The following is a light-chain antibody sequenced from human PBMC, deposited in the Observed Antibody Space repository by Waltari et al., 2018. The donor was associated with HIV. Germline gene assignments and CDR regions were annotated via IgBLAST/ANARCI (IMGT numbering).Light chain of an antibody. CDR3: QQYDNWLYT. CDR1: QSVSSN. Sequence: EIVMTQSPATLSVSPGERATLSCRASQSVSSNLAWYQQKPGQAPRLLVYGTSTRATGIPARFSSSGSGTEFTLTISSLQSEDSAVYFCQQYDNWLYTFGQGTKLEIK. V-gene: IGKV3-15*01. J-gene: IGKJ2*01. CDR2: GTS.